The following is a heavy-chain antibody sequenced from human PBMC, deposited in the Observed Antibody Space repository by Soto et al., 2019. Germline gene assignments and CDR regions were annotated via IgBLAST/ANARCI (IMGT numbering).Heavy chain of an antibody. CDR3: ARHVDTAMITANFDS. Sequence: PGESLKISFQGSGYSFANSWIGWVRQMPGKGLEWMGIIYPGDSDTRYSPSFQGQVTISADKSISTAYLQWSSLKASDSAIYYCARHVDTAMITANFDSWGQGTLVTVSS. D-gene: IGHD5-18*01. V-gene: IGHV5-51*01. CDR1: GYSFANSW. J-gene: IGHJ4*02. CDR2: IYPGDSDT.